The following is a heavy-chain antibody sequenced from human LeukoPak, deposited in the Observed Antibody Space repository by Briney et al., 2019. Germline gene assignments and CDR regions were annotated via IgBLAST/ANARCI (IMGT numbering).Heavy chain of an antibody. CDR2: IYYSGST. CDR3: ARHEGRVWWLPYYFDY. J-gene: IGHJ4*02. Sequence: PSETLSLTCTVSGGSISSSSYYWGWIRQPPGKGLEWIGSIYYSGSTYYNPSLKSRVTISVDTSKNQFSLKLSSVTAADTAVSYCARHEGRVWWLPYYFDYWGQGTLVTVSS. CDR1: GGSISSSSYY. D-gene: IGHD5-12*01. V-gene: IGHV4-39*01.